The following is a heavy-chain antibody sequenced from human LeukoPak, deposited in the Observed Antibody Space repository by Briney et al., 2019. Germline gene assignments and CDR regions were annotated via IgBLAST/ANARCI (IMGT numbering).Heavy chain of an antibody. CDR2: IYYSGST. D-gene: IGHD3-10*01. Sequence: TSETLSLTCTVSGGSISSGGHYWSWIRQHPGKGLEWIGYIYYSGSTYYNPSLKSRVTISVDTSKNQFSLKLSSVTAADTAVYYCARDPLWFGSWAFDIWGQGTMVTVSS. CDR3: ARDPLWFGSWAFDI. CDR1: GGSISSGGHY. J-gene: IGHJ3*02. V-gene: IGHV4-31*03.